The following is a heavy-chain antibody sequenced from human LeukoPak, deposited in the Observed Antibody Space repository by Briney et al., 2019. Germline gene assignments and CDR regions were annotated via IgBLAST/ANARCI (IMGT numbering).Heavy chain of an antibody. V-gene: IGHV3-23*01. Sequence: GGTLRLSCAASGFTFSSYAMSWVPQAPGKGLEWVSAISGSGGSTYYADSVKGRFTISRDNSKNTPYLQMNSLRAEDTAVYYCAKVTAAAGISGYDAFDIWGQGTMVTVSS. J-gene: IGHJ3*02. CDR2: ISGSGGST. CDR1: GFTFSSYA. CDR3: AKVTAAAGISGYDAFDI. D-gene: IGHD6-13*01.